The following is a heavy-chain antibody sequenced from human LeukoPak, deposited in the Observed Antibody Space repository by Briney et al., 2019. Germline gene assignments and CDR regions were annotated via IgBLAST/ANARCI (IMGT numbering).Heavy chain of an antibody. V-gene: IGHV3-21*01. CDR2: ISSSSSYI. CDR1: GFTFSSYS. J-gene: IGHJ4*02. Sequence: AGGSLRLSCAASGFTFSSYSMNWVRQAPGKGLEWVSSISSSSSYIYYADSVRGRFTISRDNAKNSLYLQMNSLRAEDTAVYYCARDVSSSRYWGQGTLVTVSS. CDR3: ARDVSSSRY. D-gene: IGHD6-13*01.